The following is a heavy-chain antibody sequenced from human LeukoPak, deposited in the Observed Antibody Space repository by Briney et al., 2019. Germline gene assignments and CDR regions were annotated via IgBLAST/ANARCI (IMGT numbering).Heavy chain of an antibody. Sequence: GASVKVSFKASGYTFTGYYMHWVRQAPGQGLEWMGWINPSGGSTSYAQKFQGRVTTTRDMSTSTVYMELSSLRSEDTAVYYCARDTAMAHGIDYWGQGTLVTVSS. CDR1: GYTFTGYY. CDR3: ARDTAMAHGIDY. D-gene: IGHD5-18*01. CDR2: INPSGGST. J-gene: IGHJ4*02. V-gene: IGHV1-46*01.